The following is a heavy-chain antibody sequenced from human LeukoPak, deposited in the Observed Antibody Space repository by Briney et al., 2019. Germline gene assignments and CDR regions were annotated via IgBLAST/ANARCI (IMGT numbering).Heavy chain of an antibody. V-gene: IGHV4-34*01. Sequence: GSLRLSCAASGFTFSSYAMSWVRQAPGKGLEWIGEINHSGSTNYNPSLKSRVTISVDTSKNQFSLKLSSVTAADTAVYYCASVVVVAASSFDYWGQGTLVTVSS. CDR2: INHSGST. CDR3: ASVVVVAASSFDY. CDR1: GFTFSSYA. D-gene: IGHD2-15*01. J-gene: IGHJ4*02.